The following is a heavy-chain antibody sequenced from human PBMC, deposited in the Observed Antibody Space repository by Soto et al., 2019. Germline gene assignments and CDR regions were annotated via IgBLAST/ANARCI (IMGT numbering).Heavy chain of an antibody. V-gene: IGHV3-30*18. CDR2: ISYDGSNK. J-gene: IGHJ4*02. D-gene: IGHD3-10*01. CDR1: GFTFSSYG. Sequence: PGGSLRLSCAASGFTFSSYGMHWVRQAPGKGLEWVAVISYDGSNKYYADSVKGRFTISRDNSKNTLYLQMNSLRAEDTAVYYCAKSRSWFGELSMYWGQGTLVTVSS. CDR3: AKSRSWFGELSMY.